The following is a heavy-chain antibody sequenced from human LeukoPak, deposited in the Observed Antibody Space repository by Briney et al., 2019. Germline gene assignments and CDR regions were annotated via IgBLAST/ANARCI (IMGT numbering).Heavy chain of an antibody. V-gene: IGHV3-9*01. CDR1: GFSFDDYA. CDR2: VTWNSVPI. CDR3: AKNRSGWYYFDY. Sequence: PGGSLRLSCAASGFSFDDYAIHWVRQVPGKGLEWVSGVTWNSVPIGYADSVKGRFTISRDSSKNSVHLQMNSLTLEDTAFYYCAKNRSGWYYFDYWGHGTLVTVSS. D-gene: IGHD6-19*01. J-gene: IGHJ4*01.